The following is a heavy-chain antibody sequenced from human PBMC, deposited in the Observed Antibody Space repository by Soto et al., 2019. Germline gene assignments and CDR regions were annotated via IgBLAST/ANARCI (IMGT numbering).Heavy chain of an antibody. D-gene: IGHD3-9*01. V-gene: IGHV3-30*18. CDR3: AKEAPPTYYDILPGYYPLYFDY. Sequence: QVQLVESGGGVVQPGRSLRLSCAASGFTFSSYGMHWVRQAPGKGLEWVAVISYDGSNKYYADSVKGRFTISRDNSKNPLYLQMNSLRGEDTAVYYCAKEAPPTYYDILPGYYPLYFDYWGQGTLVTVSS. CDR1: GFTFSSYG. J-gene: IGHJ4*02. CDR2: ISYDGSNK.